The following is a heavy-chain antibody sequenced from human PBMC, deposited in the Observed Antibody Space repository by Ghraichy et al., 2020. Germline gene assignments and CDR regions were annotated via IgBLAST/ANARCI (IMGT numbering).Heavy chain of an antibody. Sequence: GGSLRLSCAASGFTFSSYAMSWVRQAPGKGLEWVSAISGSGGSTYYADSVKGRFTISRDNSKNTLYLQMNSLRAEDTAVYYCAKDLFANYDFLLNYYYYGMDVWGQGTTVTVSS. CDR2: ISGSGGST. V-gene: IGHV3-23*01. CDR1: GFTFSSYA. CDR3: AKDLFANYDFLLNYYYYGMDV. J-gene: IGHJ6*02. D-gene: IGHD3-3*01.